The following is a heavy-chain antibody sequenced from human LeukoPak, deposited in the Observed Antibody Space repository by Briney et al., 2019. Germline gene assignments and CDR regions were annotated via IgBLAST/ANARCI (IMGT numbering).Heavy chain of an antibody. D-gene: IGHD6-19*01. V-gene: IGHV3-74*01. J-gene: IGHJ4*02. CDR3: ATDGRSSGRYGFDY. Sequence: GGSLRLSCAASGVTFSKYWMHWVRQAPGKGLMWVSRIKNDGSSTTYADSVKGRITISRDNARSTLYLQMNSLRAEDTAVYYCATDGRSSGRYGFDYWGQGILVTVSS. CDR1: GVTFSKYW. CDR2: IKNDGSST.